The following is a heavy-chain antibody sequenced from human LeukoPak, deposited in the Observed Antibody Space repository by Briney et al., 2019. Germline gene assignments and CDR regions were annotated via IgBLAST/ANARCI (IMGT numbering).Heavy chain of an antibody. CDR1: GYTFTSYG. V-gene: IGHV1-18*01. CDR3: ARGAYCGGDCSSSDAFDI. J-gene: IGHJ3*02. D-gene: IGHD2-21*02. CDR2: ISAYNGNT. Sequence: ASVKVSCKAFGYTFTSYGVSWVRQAPGQGLEWMGWISAYNGNTNYAQNLQGRVTMTTDTSKSTAYLELRSLRSDDTAVYYCARGAYCGGDCSSSDAFDIWGQRTMVSVSS.